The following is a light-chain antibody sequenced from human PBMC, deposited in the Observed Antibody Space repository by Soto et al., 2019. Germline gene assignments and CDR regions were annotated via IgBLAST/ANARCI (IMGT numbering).Light chain of an antibody. CDR3: LQDDRFPAT. Sequence: DLQMTQSPSSLSASVGGRVTITCRASPDINNFLAWFQQKPGKAPKPLIYSASSLQDGVPSRFSGSGSGTHFTLTISSLQPEDFATYVCLQDDRFPATFGGGTRVDIE. J-gene: IGKJ4*01. V-gene: IGKV1-16*01. CDR1: PDINNF. CDR2: SAS.